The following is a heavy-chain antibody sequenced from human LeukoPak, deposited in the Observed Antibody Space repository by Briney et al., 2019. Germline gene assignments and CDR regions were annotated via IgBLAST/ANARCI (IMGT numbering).Heavy chain of an antibody. Sequence: PSETLSLTCTVSGGSISNGGYYWSWIRQLPGKGLEWIGYIYYSGGTHYNPSLKSRVTMSVDTSKIQFSLKLSSVTAADTAVYYCARTYYYDSSGKGFDYWGQGTLVTVSS. CDR2: IYYSGGT. J-gene: IGHJ4*02. V-gene: IGHV4-31*03. CDR1: GGSISNGGYY. D-gene: IGHD3-22*01. CDR3: ARTYYYDSSGKGFDY.